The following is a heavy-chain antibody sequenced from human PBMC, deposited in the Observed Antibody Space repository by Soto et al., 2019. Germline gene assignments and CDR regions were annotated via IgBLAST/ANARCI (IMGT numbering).Heavy chain of an antibody. D-gene: IGHD3-3*01. CDR3: ATRITVFGLLIPPFAS. V-gene: IGHV4-34*10. CDR1: GESVSGYY. J-gene: IGHJ5*01. CDR2: ITHTGST. Sequence: SKTLSITSAVYGESVSGYYWNWIRQPHGKGLEWIEEITHTGSTHYNPPLKRRVTMSVDTSKNQFYPTLSYVTAADTAIYYCATRITVFGLLIPPFASWGQGTQVSVS.